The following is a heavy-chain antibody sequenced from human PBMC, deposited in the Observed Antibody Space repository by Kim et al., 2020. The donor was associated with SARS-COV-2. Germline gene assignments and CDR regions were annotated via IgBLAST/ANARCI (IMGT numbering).Heavy chain of an antibody. CDR3: ARGHYGMDV. CDR1: GFTFSDYY. J-gene: IGHJ6*02. Sequence: GGSLRLSCTASGFTFSDYYISWIRQAPGKGLEWVSYISTGSYTNYPDSVRGRFTTSRDNAKNSVFLQMNSLRNEDTAVYYCARGHYGMDVWGQGTSVTVSS. CDR2: ISTGSYT. V-gene: IGHV3-11*06.